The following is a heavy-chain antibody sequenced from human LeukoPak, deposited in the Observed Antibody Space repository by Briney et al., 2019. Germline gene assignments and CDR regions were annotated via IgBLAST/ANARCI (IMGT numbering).Heavy chain of an antibody. J-gene: IGHJ4*02. CDR1: GGSISSYY. V-gene: IGHV4-59*12. Sequence: KPSETLSLTCTVSGGSISSYYWSWIRQPPGKGLEWIGYIYYSGSTNYNPSLKSRVTISVDTSKNQFSLKLSSVTAADTAVYYCARGPRGIVGATRSDDYWGQGTLVTVSS. CDR3: ARGPRGIVGATRSDDY. D-gene: IGHD1-26*01. CDR2: IYYSGST.